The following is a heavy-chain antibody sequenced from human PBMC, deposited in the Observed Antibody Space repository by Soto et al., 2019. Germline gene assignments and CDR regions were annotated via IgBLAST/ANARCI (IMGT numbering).Heavy chain of an antibody. V-gene: IGHV3-23*01. CDR3: AKSGYGTSWYRIFDY. CDR1: GFTFSSYA. CDR2: LRGSGGSA. J-gene: IGHJ4*02. Sequence: EVHLLESGGGLVQPGGSLRLSCAASGFTFSSYAMSWARQAPGKGLEWVSTLRGSGGSAYYADSVKGRFTISRDNSKNTLFLQMNTLKDEETAVYFCAKSGYGTSWYRIFDYGGRGTLVSVSS. D-gene: IGHD6-13*01.